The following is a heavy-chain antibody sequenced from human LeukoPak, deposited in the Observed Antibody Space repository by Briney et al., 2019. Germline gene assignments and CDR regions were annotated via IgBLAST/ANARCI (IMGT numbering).Heavy chain of an antibody. V-gene: IGHV4-30-2*01. D-gene: IGHD6-6*01. CDR1: GGSISSGGYY. CDR2: IYHSGST. J-gene: IGHJ4*02. Sequence: PSETLSLTCTVSGGSISSGGYYWSWIRQPPGKGLEWIGYIYHSGSTYYNPSLKSRVTISVDRSKNQFSLKLSSVTAADTAVYYCARDRGVAAHRHFDYWGQGTLVTVSS. CDR3: ARDRGVAAHRHFDY.